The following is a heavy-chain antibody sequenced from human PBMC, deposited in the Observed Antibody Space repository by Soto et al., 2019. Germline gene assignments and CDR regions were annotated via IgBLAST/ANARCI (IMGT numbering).Heavy chain of an antibody. J-gene: IGHJ4*02. CDR1: GFTFSSYE. V-gene: IGHV3-48*03. D-gene: IGHD3-22*01. CDR2: ISSSGSTT. CDR3: AREENYYESSGYAGRYFDY. Sequence: GGSLRLSCEVSGFTFSSYEMSWVRQAPGKGLECIAYISSSGSTTDHADSVEGRFTVSRDNAKNSLYLEMNSLRVEGSGIYYCAREENYYESSGYAGRYFDYWGQGALVTVSS.